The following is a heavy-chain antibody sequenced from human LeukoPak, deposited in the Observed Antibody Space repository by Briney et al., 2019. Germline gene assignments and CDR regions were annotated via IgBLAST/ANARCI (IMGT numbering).Heavy chain of an antibody. D-gene: IGHD3-3*01. J-gene: IGHJ4*02. CDR3: ARDYLDYDFWSGYDY. CDR1: GYTFTSYG. Sequence: ASVKVSCKASGYTFTSYGISWVRQAPGQGLEWMGWISAYNGNTNYAQKLQGRVTMTTDTSTSTAYMELRSLRSDDTAVYYCARDYLDYDFWSGYDYWGQGTLVTVSS. CDR2: ISAYNGNT. V-gene: IGHV1-18*01.